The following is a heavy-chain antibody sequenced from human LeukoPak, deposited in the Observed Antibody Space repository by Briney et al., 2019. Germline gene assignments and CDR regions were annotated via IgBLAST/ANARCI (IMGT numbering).Heavy chain of an antibody. D-gene: IGHD6-6*01. CDR3: ARGLAARGYNWFDP. V-gene: IGHV4-39*01. CDR1: GGSISSSSYY. CDR2: IYYSGST. J-gene: IGHJ5*02. Sequence: SETLSLTCTVSGGSISSSSYYWGWIRQPPGKGLEWIGSIYYSGSTYYNPSLKSRVTISVDTSKNQFSLKLSSVTAADTAVYYCARGLAARGYNWFDPWGQGTLVTVSS.